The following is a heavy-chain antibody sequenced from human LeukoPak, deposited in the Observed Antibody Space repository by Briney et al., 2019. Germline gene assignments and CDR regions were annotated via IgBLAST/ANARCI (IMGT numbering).Heavy chain of an antibody. J-gene: IGHJ4*02. D-gene: IGHD2-15*01. CDR3: ARDPTRYCSGGSCAILDY. CDR2: ISAYNGNT. Sequence: ASVKVSCKASGYTFTSYGISWVRQAPGQGLEWMGWISAYNGNTSYAQKLQGRDTVTTDTSTSTAYMEVWSLRSDDTAVYYCARDPTRYCSGGSCAILDYWGQGTLVTVSS. CDR1: GYTFTSYG. V-gene: IGHV1-18*01.